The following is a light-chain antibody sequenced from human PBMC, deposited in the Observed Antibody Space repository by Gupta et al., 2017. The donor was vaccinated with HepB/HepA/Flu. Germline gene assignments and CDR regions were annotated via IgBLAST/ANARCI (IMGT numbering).Light chain of an antibody. CDR1: ESLLDRDDGNTY. CDR3: RQRREFPLCD. V-gene: IGKV2-40*01. Sequence: DIVLTQTPLSLPVTPGEPASISCRSSESLLDRDDGNTYLDWYLQRPGQSPQLLIYLVSHRAAGVPDRFSGSGSGTDFTLKISRVEAEDVGTYYCRQRREFPLCDFGQGTRVEIK. J-gene: IGKJ2*04. CDR2: LVS.